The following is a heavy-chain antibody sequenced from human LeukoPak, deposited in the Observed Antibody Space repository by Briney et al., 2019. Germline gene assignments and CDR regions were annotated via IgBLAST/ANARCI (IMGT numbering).Heavy chain of an antibody. CDR3: AISCSGGSCYSEGNYYMDV. Sequence: ASVKVSCKASGYTFTGYYMHWVRQAPGQGLEWMEWINPNSGGTNYAQKFQGRVTMTRDTSISTAYMELSRLRSDDTAVYYCAISCSGGSCYSEGNYYMDVWGKGTTVTVSS. V-gene: IGHV1-2*02. J-gene: IGHJ6*03. D-gene: IGHD2-15*01. CDR2: INPNSGGT. CDR1: GYTFTGYY.